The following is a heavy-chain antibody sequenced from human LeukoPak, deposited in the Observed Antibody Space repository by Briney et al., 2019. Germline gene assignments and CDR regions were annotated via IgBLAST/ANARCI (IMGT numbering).Heavy chain of an antibody. D-gene: IGHD1-26*01. J-gene: IGHJ4*02. V-gene: IGHV3-74*01. Sequence: PGGSLRLSCVVSGFSFSNYWMHWVRQAPGKGLVWVSRINSDGSTTSYAASVKGRFTISRDNAQNTLYLQMNSLRAEDTAVYYCARGIVGPTGDYWGQGTVVSVSS. CDR1: GFSFSNYW. CDR3: ARGIVGPTGDY. CDR2: INSDGSTT.